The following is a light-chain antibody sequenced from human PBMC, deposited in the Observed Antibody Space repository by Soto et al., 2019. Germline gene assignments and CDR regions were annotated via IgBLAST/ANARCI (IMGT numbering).Light chain of an antibody. J-gene: IGKJ1*01. CDR3: QQYGSSPGT. V-gene: IGKV3-20*01. CDR1: QSLSGY. Sequence: DIVLTQSPGTLSLSPGERASLSCRASQSLSGYLAWYQQRPGQAPRLLIYTTSNRATDIPDRFSGSGSGTDFTLTICRLEPEYFAVYYCQQYGSSPGTFGQGTKVEIK. CDR2: TTS.